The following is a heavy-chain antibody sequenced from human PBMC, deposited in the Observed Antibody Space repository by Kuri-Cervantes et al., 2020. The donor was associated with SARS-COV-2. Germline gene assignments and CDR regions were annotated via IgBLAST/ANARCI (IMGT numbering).Heavy chain of an antibody. CDR2: ISGSGGST. D-gene: IGHD2-2*01. Sequence: GESLKISCAASGFTFSSYEMNWVRQAPGKGLEWVSAISGSGGSTYYADSVKGRFTISRDNSKNTLYLQMNSLRAEDTAVYYCARSGVSAATGYYYYYMDVWGKGTTVTVSS. J-gene: IGHJ6*03. CDR1: GFTFSSYE. V-gene: IGHV3-23*01. CDR3: ARSGVSAATGYYYYYMDV.